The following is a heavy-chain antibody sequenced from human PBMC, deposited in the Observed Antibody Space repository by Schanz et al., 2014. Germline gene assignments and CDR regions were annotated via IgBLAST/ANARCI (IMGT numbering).Heavy chain of an antibody. D-gene: IGHD1-26*01. Sequence: QVKLVESGGGVVQPGGSLRLSCATSGITFSGCGMHWVRQAPGKGLEWVTFIRYDGSVKYYVDSVKGRFTISRDNSKNTLYLQMNSLRPEDTAVYYCAKEGSIYWDRSVDYWGQGTLVTVSS. CDR2: IRYDGSVK. V-gene: IGHV3-30*02. J-gene: IGHJ4*02. CDR1: GITFSGCG. CDR3: AKEGSIYWDRSVDY.